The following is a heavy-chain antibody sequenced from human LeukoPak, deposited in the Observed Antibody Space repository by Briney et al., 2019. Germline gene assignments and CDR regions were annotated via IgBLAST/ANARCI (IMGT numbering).Heavy chain of an antibody. J-gene: IGHJ5*01. CDR2: IWYDGSNK. CDR3: ARDSSIAAAGADS. CDR1: GFTFSSYG. V-gene: IGHV3-33*01. D-gene: IGHD6-13*01. Sequence: GGSLRLACAASGFTFSSYGMHWVRQAPGKGLEWVAVIWYDGSNKYYADSVKGRFTISRDNSKNTLYLQMNSLRAEDTAVYYCARDSSIAAAGADSWAQETRVTVSS.